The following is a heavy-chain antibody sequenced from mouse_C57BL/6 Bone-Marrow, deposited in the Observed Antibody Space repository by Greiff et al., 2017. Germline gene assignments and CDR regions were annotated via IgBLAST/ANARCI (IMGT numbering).Heavy chain of an antibody. CDR3: ARNYDGYYDWYCDV. Sequence: VQLQQPGAELVKPGASVKLSCKASGYTFTSYWMHWVKQRPGQGLEWIGMIHPNSGSTNYNEKFKSKATLTVDKSSSTAYMQLSSLTSEDSAVYYCARNYDGYYDWYCDVWGTGTTVTVSS. D-gene: IGHD2-3*01. J-gene: IGHJ1*03. V-gene: IGHV1-64*01. CDR2: IHPNSGST. CDR1: GYTFTSYW.